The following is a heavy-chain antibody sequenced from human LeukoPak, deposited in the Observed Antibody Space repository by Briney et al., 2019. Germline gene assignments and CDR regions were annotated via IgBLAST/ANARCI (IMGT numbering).Heavy chain of an antibody. CDR1: GYTFTSYD. CDR2: MNPNSGKT. D-gene: IGHD2-2*02. J-gene: IGHJ3*02. Sequence: GASVKVSCKASGYTFTSYDINWVRQATGQGLEWMGWMNPNSGKTGYAQKFQGRVTITRNTSISTAYMELSSLRSEDTAVYYCARGGEYCSSTSCYMGDAFEIWGQGTMVTASS. CDR3: ARGGEYCSSTSCYMGDAFEI. V-gene: IGHV1-8*03.